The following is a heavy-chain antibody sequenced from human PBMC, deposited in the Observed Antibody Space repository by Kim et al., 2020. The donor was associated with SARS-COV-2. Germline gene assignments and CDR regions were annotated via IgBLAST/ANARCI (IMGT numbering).Heavy chain of an antibody. J-gene: IGHJ6*02. V-gene: IGHV3-74*01. Sequence: AHDEKGRLNIPRDNAKNTLNLQMNRLRTKDTAVYYCARGGAYYYYGMDVWGQGTTVTVSS. CDR3: ARGGAYYYYGMDV.